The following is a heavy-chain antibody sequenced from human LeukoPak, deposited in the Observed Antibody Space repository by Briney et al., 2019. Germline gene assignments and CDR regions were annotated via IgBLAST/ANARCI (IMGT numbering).Heavy chain of an antibody. Sequence: ASVKVSCKASGGTFSSYAISWVRQAPGQGLEWMGWISAYNGNTNYAQKLQGRVTMTTDTSTSTAYMELRSLRSDDTAVYYCARALPTVVTPPPGDYWGQGTLVTVSS. CDR1: GGTFSSYA. J-gene: IGHJ4*02. CDR2: ISAYNGNT. D-gene: IGHD4-23*01. CDR3: ARALPTVVTPPPGDY. V-gene: IGHV1-18*01.